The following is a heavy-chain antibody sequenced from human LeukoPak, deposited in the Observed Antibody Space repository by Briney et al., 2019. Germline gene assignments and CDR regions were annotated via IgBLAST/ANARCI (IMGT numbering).Heavy chain of an antibody. CDR3: AREPRTGTPYNWFDP. CDR1: GGSISSSSYY. CDR2: IYYSGST. Sequence: PSETLSLTCTVSGGSISSSSYYWGWIRQPPGKGLEWIGSIYYSGSTYYNPSLKSRVTISVDTSKNQFSLKLSSVTAADTAVYYCAREPRTGTPYNWFDPWGQGTLVTVSS. D-gene: IGHD1-1*01. J-gene: IGHJ5*02. V-gene: IGHV4-39*07.